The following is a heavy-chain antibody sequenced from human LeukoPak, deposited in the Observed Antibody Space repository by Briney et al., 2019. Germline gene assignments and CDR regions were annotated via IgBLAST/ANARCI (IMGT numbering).Heavy chain of an antibody. CDR2: INHSGST. Sequence: PSETLSLTCAVYGGSFSGYYWSWIRQPPGKGLEWIGEINHSGSTNYNPSLKSRVTISVDTSKNQFSLKLSSMTAADTAVYYCARGLRYSSSWYHYWGQGTLVTVSS. CDR1: GGSFSGYY. J-gene: IGHJ4*02. V-gene: IGHV4-34*01. CDR3: ARGLRYSSSWYHY. D-gene: IGHD6-13*01.